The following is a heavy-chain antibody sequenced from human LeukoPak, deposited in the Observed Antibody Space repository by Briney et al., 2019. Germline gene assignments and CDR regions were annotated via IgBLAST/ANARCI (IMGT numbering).Heavy chain of an antibody. CDR2: INPDGRTT. D-gene: IGHD7-27*01. CDR3: ARRDRTIWGLPY. Sequence: GGSLRLSCAASGFSFSSYWMDWVRQDAGKGLIWVSRINPDGRTTDYAASGKGRFSISRHNAKKTLYLEMNSLRVEATAVYYSARRDRTIWGLPYWGQGALVTASS. V-gene: IGHV3-74*01. CDR1: GFSFSSYW. J-gene: IGHJ4*02.